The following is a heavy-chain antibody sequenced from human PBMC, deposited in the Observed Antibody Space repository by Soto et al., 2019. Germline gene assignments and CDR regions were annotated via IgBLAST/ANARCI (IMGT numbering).Heavy chain of an antibody. J-gene: IGHJ4*02. Sequence: ASVKVSCKASGYTFTSYGISWVRQAPGQGLEWMGWISAYNGNTNYAQKLQGRVTMTTDTSTSTAYMELRSLRSDDTAVYYCARDTYYYDSSGYSPSLAWGQGTLVTVSS. D-gene: IGHD3-22*01. CDR3: ARDTYYYDSSGYSPSLA. CDR2: ISAYNGNT. V-gene: IGHV1-18*04. CDR1: GYTFTSYG.